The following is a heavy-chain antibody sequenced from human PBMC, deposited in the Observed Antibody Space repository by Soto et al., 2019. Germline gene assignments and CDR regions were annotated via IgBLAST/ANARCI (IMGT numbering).Heavy chain of an antibody. D-gene: IGHD2-15*01. CDR1: GFTFSDSY. Sequence: LSLTCAASGFTFSDSYMSRVRPAPGKGLEWVSYISSSGSTIYYADSVKGRFTISRDNAKNSLYLQMNSLRAEDTAVYYCARDRYCVDYWGQGTLVTVSS. CDR3: ARDRYCVDY. V-gene: IGHV3-11*01. CDR2: ISSSGSTI. J-gene: IGHJ4*02.